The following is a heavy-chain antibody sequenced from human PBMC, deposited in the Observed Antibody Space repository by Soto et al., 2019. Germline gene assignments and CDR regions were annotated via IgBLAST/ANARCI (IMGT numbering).Heavy chain of an antibody. D-gene: IGHD2-21*02. CDR1: GFTFSSYA. Sequence: GGSLRLSYAASGFTFSSYAMSWVRQAPGKGLEWVSGISGSGDSTYYADSVKGRFTISRDNSKNTLYLQMNSLRAEDTAVYYCAKDRDWVVTAILEYWGQGTLVTVSS. CDR3: AKDRDWVVTAILEY. CDR2: ISGSGDST. J-gene: IGHJ4*02. V-gene: IGHV3-23*01.